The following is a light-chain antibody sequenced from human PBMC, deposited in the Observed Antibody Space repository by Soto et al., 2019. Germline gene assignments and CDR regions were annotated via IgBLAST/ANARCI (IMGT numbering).Light chain of an antibody. CDR2: DAS. CDR1: QSVSSK. V-gene: IGKV3-15*01. Sequence: EIVMTQSPTTVSVSPGERATLSCRASQSVSSKLAWYQQKPGQPPRLLIFDASARATGVPARFSGSGSGTEFILTISGLQSEDFAVYYCQQYNDWPPYTFGQGTKLEMK. CDR3: QQYNDWPPYT. J-gene: IGKJ2*01.